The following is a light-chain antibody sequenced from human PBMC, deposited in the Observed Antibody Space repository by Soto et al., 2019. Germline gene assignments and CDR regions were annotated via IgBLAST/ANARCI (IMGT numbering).Light chain of an antibody. Sequence: DVVMTQTPRARSVAPGQPASISCRSSQSLLHSNGYNYLDWYLQKPGQSPQLLIYLGSNRASGVPDRFSGSGSGKDFTLKISRVEAEDVGVYYCLQPLQSWTFGQGTKVDIK. V-gene: IGKV2-28*01. CDR2: LGS. J-gene: IGKJ1*01. CDR1: QSLLHSNGYNY. CDR3: LQPLQSWT.